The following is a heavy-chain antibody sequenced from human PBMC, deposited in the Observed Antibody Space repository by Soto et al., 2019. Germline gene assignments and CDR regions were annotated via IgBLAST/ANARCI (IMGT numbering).Heavy chain of an antibody. D-gene: IGHD3-9*01. J-gene: IGHJ4*02. V-gene: IGHV1-3*01. CDR3: ARGPGLRYFDWLFYFAY. Sequence: ASVKVSCKASGYTFTSYAMHWVRQAPGQRLEWMGWINAGNGNTKYSQKFQGRVTITRDTSASTAYMELSSLRSEDTAVYYCARGPGLRYFDWLFYFAYWGQGTLVTVSS. CDR2: INAGNGNT. CDR1: GYTFTSYA.